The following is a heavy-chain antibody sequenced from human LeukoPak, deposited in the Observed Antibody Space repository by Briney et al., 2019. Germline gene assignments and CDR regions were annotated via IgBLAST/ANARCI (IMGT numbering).Heavy chain of an antibody. V-gene: IGHV1-69*13. CDR3: ARPLVAGSSSWYYFDY. CDR2: IIPIFGTA. J-gene: IGHJ4*02. CDR1: GGTFSSYA. D-gene: IGHD6-13*01. Sequence: SVKVSCKASGGTFSSYAISWVRQAPGQGLEWMGGIIPIFGTASYAQKFQGRVTITADESTSTAYMELSSLRSEDTAVYYCARPLVAGSSSWYYFDYWGQGTLVTVSS.